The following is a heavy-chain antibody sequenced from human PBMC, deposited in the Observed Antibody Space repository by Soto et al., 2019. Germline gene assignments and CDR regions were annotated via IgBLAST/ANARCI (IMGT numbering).Heavy chain of an antibody. CDR2: IYYIGST. J-gene: IGHJ4*02. CDR3: AGFVLPASRTSDFDY. Sequence: PSETLSLTCTVCGISVSTSYYYWGWVRQPPGKGLDWIGNIYYIGSTFYNPSLRSRVTISVDTSKNQFSLKLNSVTAADTAVSFCAGFVLPASRTSDFDYCGRRTLVTVCS. CDR1: GISVSTSYYY. D-gene: IGHD2-2*01. V-gene: IGHV4-39*01.